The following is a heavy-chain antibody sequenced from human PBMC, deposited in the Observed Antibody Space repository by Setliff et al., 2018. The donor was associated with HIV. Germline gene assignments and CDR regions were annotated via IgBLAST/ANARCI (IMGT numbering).Heavy chain of an antibody. Sequence: SCAASGLTFSSYTMNWVRQAPGKGLEWVSSISSSSSYIYYADSVKGRFTISRDNAKNSLYLQMNSLRAKDTAVYYCARDRAESYYYYYYYMDVWGKGTTVTVSS. D-gene: IGHD3-10*01. CDR2: ISSSSSYI. V-gene: IGHV3-21*01. J-gene: IGHJ6*03. CDR3: ARDRAESYYYYYYYMDV. CDR1: GLTFSSYT.